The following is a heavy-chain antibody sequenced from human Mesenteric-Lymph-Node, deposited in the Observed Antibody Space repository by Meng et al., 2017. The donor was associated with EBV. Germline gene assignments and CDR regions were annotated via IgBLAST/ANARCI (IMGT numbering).Heavy chain of an antibody. Sequence: QVQFQQWGAGLLKPSGTLSLTCAVYGDSFSGYFWSWIRQPPGKGLEWIGEINHSGGTNYNPSLESRVTISVDASKNQFSLKLRSVTAADTAVYYCARGGGVLTPLDYWGQGGLVTVSS. J-gene: IGHJ4*02. V-gene: IGHV4-34*02. CDR1: GDSFSGYF. D-gene: IGHD4-23*01. CDR3: ARGGGVLTPLDY. CDR2: INHSGGT.